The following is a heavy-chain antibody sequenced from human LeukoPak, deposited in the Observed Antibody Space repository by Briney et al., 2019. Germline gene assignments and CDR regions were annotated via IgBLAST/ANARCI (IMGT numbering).Heavy chain of an antibody. CDR2: ISGGGSST. Sequence: GGSLRLSCAASGFTFSSYAMTWVRQTPGEGLEWVSAISGGGSSTYFADSVKGRFTISRDNSRNTLYLQMNSLRAEDTAIYYCAKLRRGAAAGEFDYWGQVTLVTVSS. V-gene: IGHV3-23*01. CDR3: AKLRRGAAAGEFDY. J-gene: IGHJ4*02. CDR1: GFTFSSYA. D-gene: IGHD6-13*01.